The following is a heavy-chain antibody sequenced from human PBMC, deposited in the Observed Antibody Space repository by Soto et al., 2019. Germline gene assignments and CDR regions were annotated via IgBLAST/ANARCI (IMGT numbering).Heavy chain of an antibody. CDR2: INHSGST. V-gene: IGHV4-34*01. J-gene: IGHJ6*03. D-gene: IGHD3-3*01. CDR3: ARGRRYDFWSGHYYYYYYMDV. Sequence: QVQLQQWGAGLLKPSETLSLTCAVYGGSFSGYYWSWIRQPPGKGLEWIGEINHSGSTNYNPSLKSRVTMSVDTSKNQFSLKMSSVTAADTAVYYCARGRRYDFWSGHYYYYYYMDVWGKGTTVTVSS. CDR1: GGSFSGYY.